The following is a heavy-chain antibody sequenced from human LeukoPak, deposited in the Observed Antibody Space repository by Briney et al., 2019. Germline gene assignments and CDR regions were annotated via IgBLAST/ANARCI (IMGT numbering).Heavy chain of an antibody. CDR1: GGSISSYY. CDR2: IYDTGST. J-gene: IGHJ6*02. D-gene: IGHD3-10*01. Sequence: PSETPSLTCTVSGGSISSYYWRWIRRPPGKGLESIGYIYDTGSTDYNPSLKSRVTISADTSKNQFSLSLNSVTAADTAVYYCARGFGSGSSSYYYGMDVWGQGTTVTISS. V-gene: IGHV4-59*01. CDR3: ARGFGSGSSSYYYGMDV.